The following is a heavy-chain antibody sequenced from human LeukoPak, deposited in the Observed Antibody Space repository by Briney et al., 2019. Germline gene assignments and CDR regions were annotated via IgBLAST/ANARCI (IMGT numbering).Heavy chain of an antibody. V-gene: IGHV4-61*01. CDR1: SGSVNSGSYY. J-gene: IGHJ4*02. CDR3: AQSTGWPGFDY. Sequence: SETLSLTCTVSSGSVNSGSYYWNWIRQPPGKGLEWIGYIYNGGSTNYNPSLKSRVTISVDTSKNQFSLRLSSVTAADTAVYYCAQSTGWPGFDYWGQGTLVTVSS. D-gene: IGHD6-19*01. CDR2: IYNGGST.